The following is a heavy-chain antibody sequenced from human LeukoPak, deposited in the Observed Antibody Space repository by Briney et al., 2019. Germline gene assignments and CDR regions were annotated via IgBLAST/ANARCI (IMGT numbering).Heavy chain of an antibody. Sequence: GGSLRLSCAASGFIFSSYAMSWVRQAPGKGLEWVAFIRYDGNNKYYADSVKGRFTISRDNSKNTLYLQMNSLRAEDTAVYYCAKGPITIFGVVHFDYWGQGTLVTVSS. CDR2: IRYDGNNK. V-gene: IGHV3-30*02. CDR3: AKGPITIFGVVHFDY. D-gene: IGHD3-3*01. J-gene: IGHJ4*02. CDR1: GFIFSSYA.